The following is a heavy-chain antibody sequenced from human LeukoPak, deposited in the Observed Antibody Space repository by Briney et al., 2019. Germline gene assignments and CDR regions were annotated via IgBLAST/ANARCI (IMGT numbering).Heavy chain of an antibody. CDR1: GGSMFSYY. Sequence: SETLSLTCTVSGGSMFSYYWSWVRQSPGKGLEWIGYIYYTGSTNYNPSLKSRVTISIDMSRTQFSLKLRSVTAADTAVYYCAGTYFGSGSFPLDYWGQGTLVTVSS. D-gene: IGHD3-10*01. CDR3: AGTYFGSGSFPLDY. V-gene: IGHV4-59*01. CDR2: IYYTGST. J-gene: IGHJ4*02.